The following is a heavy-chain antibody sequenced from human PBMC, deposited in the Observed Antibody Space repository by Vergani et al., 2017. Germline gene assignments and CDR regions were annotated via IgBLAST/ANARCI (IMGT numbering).Heavy chain of an antibody. Sequence: QVQLVQSGAEVKKPGSSVKVSCKASGGTFSSYAISWVRQAPGQGLEWMGRIIPILGIANYAQKFQGRVTITADKSTSTAYMELSSLRSEDTAVYYCARVRGCTNGVCYTLGNPFDYWGQGTLVTVSS. D-gene: IGHD2-8*01. CDR2: IIPILGIA. V-gene: IGHV1-69*04. CDR1: GGTFSSYA. J-gene: IGHJ4*02. CDR3: ARVRGCTNGVCYTLGNPFDY.